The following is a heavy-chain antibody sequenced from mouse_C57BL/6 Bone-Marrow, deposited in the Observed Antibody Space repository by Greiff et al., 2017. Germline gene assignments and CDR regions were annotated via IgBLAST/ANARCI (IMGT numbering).Heavy chain of an antibody. D-gene: IGHD4-1*01. CDR1: GYTFTSYD. CDR3: ARTGTRGYFDV. J-gene: IGHJ1*03. V-gene: IGHV1-85*01. Sequence: VQVVESGPELVKPGASVKLSCKASGYTFTSYDINWVKQRPGQGLEWIGRIYPRDGSTKYNEKFKGKATLAVATSSSTAYMELHSLTSEDSAVYFCARTGTRGYFDVWGTGTTVTVSS. CDR2: IYPRDGST.